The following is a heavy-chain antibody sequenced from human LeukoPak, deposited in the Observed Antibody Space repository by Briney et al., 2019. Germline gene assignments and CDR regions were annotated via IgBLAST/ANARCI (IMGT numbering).Heavy chain of an antibody. Sequence: ASVKVSCNASGYTFTSYGISWVRQAPGQGLEWMGWISAYNGNTNYAQKLQGRVTMTTDTSTNTAYMELRSLRSDDTAVYYCARGLQENLAWLKAFSAFDIWGQGTMVTVSS. CDR1: GYTFTSYG. CDR3: ARGLQENLAWLKAFSAFDI. V-gene: IGHV1-18*01. J-gene: IGHJ3*02. CDR2: ISAYNGNT. D-gene: IGHD5-24*01.